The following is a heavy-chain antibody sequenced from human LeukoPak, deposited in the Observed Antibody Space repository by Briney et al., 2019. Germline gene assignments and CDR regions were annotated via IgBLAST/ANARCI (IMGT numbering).Heavy chain of an antibody. J-gene: IGHJ6*04. CDR1: GGSFRGNY. D-gene: IGHD3-10*01. CDR3: ARGYTYYGSGSPPGDV. Sequence: SQTLSPTCAVYGGSFRGNYWSCASHHPRGGQEWIAEIDHSGSTHYTPPLTNRDIISVDRSQHQVPLRLTSVTAADTAVYYCARGYTYYGSGSPPGDVWGNGTSDIVFS. V-gene: IGHV4-34*01. CDR2: IDHSGST.